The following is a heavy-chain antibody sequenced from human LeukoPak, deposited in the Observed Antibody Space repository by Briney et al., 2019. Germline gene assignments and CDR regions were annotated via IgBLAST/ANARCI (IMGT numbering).Heavy chain of an antibody. Sequence: SETLSLTCAVYGGSFSGYYWSWIRQPPGKGLEWIGEINHSGSTNYNPSLKSRVTISVDTSKNQFSLKLSSVTAADTAVYYCARPLGYCSSTSCSNWFDPWGQGTLVTVSS. CDR2: INHSGST. CDR3: ARPLGYCSSTSCSNWFDP. CDR1: GGSFSGYY. D-gene: IGHD2-2*03. V-gene: IGHV4-34*01. J-gene: IGHJ5*02.